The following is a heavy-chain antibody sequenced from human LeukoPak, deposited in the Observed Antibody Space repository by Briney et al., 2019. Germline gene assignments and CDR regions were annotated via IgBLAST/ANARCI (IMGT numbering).Heavy chain of an antibody. CDR3: ARGVFGEPENFDY. D-gene: IGHD3-10*02. CDR2: IIPIPGIA. CDR1: GGTFSSYA. Sequence: SVKVSCKASGGTFSSYAISWVRQAPGQGLEWMGRIIPIPGIAIYAQKFQGRVTITADKSTSTAYMELRSLRSDDTAVYYCARGVFGEPENFDYWGQGTLVTVSS. V-gene: IGHV1-69*04. J-gene: IGHJ4*02.